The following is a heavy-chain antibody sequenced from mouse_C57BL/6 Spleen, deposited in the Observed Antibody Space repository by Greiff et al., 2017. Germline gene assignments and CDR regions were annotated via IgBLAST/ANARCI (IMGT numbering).Heavy chain of an antibody. CDR3: ARRGYYGSSYPSYWYFDV. CDR1: EYEFPSHD. V-gene: IGHV5-2*01. D-gene: IGHD1-1*01. Sequence: EVKLTESGGGLVQPGESLKLSCESNEYEFPSHDLSWVRKTPEKRLELVAAINSDGGSTYYPDTMERRFIISRDNTKKTLDLQMSSLRSEDTALYYCARRGYYGSSYPSYWYFDVWGTGTTVTVSS. J-gene: IGHJ1*03. CDR2: INSDGGST.